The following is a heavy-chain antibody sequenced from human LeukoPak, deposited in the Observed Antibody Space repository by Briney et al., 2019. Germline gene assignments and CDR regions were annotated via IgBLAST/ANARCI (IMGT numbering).Heavy chain of an antibody. J-gene: IGHJ6*03. D-gene: IGHD7-27*01. V-gene: IGHV3-7*01. Sequence: GGSLRLSCAASGFTFSSYWMSWVRRAPGKGPEWLANIKQDGSEKYYVDSVKGRFTISRDNSKNTLYLQMNSLRAEDTAVYYCAKDWSWGSRDRDYYYYMDVWGKGTTVTVSS. CDR1: GFTFSSYW. CDR2: IKQDGSEK. CDR3: AKDWSWGSRDRDYYYYMDV.